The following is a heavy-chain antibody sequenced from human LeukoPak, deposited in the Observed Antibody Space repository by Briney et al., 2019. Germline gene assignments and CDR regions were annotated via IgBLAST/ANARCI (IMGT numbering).Heavy chain of an antibody. CDR2: IYHSGST. J-gene: IGHJ4*02. Sequence: SETLSLTCTVSGYSISSGYYWGWIRQPPGKGLEWIGSIYHSGSTYYNPSLKSRVTISVDTSKNQFSLKLSSVTTADTAVYYCARPLGYCSGGSCPPDYWGQGTLVTVSS. CDR3: ARPLGYCSGGSCPPDY. D-gene: IGHD2-15*01. CDR1: GYSISSGYY. V-gene: IGHV4-38-2*02.